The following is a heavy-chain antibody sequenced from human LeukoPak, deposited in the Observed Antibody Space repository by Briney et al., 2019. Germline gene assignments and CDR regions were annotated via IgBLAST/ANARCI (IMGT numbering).Heavy chain of an antibody. Sequence: ASVKVSCKASGYTFTGYYMHWVRQAPGQGLEWMGWINPNSGGTNYAQKFQGRVTMTRDTSISTAYMELSRLRSDDTAVYYCAKPAVQLERPRVEDNWFDPWGQGTLVTVSS. CDR1: GYTFTGYY. CDR3: AKPAVQLERPRVEDNWFDP. V-gene: IGHV1-2*02. CDR2: INPNSGGT. J-gene: IGHJ5*02. D-gene: IGHD1-1*01.